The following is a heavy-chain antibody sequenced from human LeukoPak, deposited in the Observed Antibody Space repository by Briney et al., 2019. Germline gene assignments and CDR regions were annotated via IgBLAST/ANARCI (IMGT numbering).Heavy chain of an antibody. CDR2: IIPILGIP. CDR3: AREAWGQLWLRGILDS. Sequence: SVTVSFMSSVGTSINYSISWVRQAPGKGREWMGKIIPILGIPEYAQKFQGRVTYTADKSTSTAYMELSRLRSEDTAMYYCAREAWGQLWLRGILDSWDQGTLVTVSS. CDR1: VGTSINYS. J-gene: IGHJ4*02. D-gene: IGHD5-18*01. V-gene: IGHV1-69*04.